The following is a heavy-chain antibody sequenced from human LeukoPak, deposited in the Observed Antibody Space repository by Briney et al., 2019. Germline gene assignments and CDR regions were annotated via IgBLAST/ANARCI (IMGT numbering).Heavy chain of an antibody. J-gene: IGHJ4*02. CDR1: AFNFRIYA. CDR3: AKDYYYDSSGYLGYFDY. CDR2: VTASGSTT. D-gene: IGHD3-22*01. Sequence: PGGSLRLSCVASAFNFRIYAMNWVRLAPGKGLEWVSGVTASGSTTYYADSVKGRFTISRDKSKNTLFLQMNSLRAEDTAVYYCAKDYYYDSSGYLGYFDYWGQGTLVTVSS. V-gene: IGHV3-23*01.